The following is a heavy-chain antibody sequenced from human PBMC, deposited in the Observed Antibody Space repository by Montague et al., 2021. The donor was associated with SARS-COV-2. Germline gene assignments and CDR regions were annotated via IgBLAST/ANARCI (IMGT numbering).Heavy chain of an antibody. Sequence: SETLSLTCSVSGGSISGHYWSWIRQPPGKGLEWIGNFDHSGDTKYNPSLKSRATISVDTSKNHFALRLHSVTAADTAVYYCAREFRIELWQTNWYFGLWGRGTLVTVSS. CDR1: GGSISGHY. CDR3: AREFRIELWQTNWYFGL. D-gene: IGHD3-16*01. J-gene: IGHJ2*01. V-gene: IGHV4-59*11. CDR2: FDHSGDT.